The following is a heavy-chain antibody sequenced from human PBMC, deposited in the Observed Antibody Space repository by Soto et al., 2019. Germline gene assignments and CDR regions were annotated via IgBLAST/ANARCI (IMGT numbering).Heavy chain of an antibody. Sequence: KTSETLSLTCTVSGGSISSGDYYWSWIRQPPGKGLEWIGYIYYSGSTYYNPSLKSRVTISVDTSKNQFSLKLSSVTAADTAVYYCARERVVVVAATQYYYYGMDVWGQGTTVTVSS. CDR3: ARERVVVVAATQYYYYGMDV. CDR2: IYYSGST. D-gene: IGHD2-15*01. V-gene: IGHV4-30-4*01. J-gene: IGHJ6*02. CDR1: GGSISSGDYY.